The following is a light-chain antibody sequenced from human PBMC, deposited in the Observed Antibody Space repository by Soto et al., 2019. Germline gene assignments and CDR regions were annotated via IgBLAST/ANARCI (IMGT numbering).Light chain of an antibody. CDR3: QQSYSTPRA. J-gene: IGKJ2*01. V-gene: IGKV1-39*01. CDR1: QSISSY. CDR2: AAS. Sequence: DIQMTQSPSSLSASVGDRVTITCRASQSISSYLNWYQQKPGKAPKLLIYAASSLQSGVPSRFSGSGSGTDFTLTISSLHPEEFATYYCQQSYSTPRAFGQGTKLEIK.